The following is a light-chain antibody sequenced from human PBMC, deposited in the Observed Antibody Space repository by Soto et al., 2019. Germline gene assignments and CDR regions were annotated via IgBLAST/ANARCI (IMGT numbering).Light chain of an antibody. CDR3: SSYSTRATVV. J-gene: IGLJ3*02. Sequence: QSALTQPASVSGSPGQSITISCTGTSSDVGGYNYVSWYQHHPGKAPKLMIYDVSNRPSGVSNRFSGSKSGNTASLTISGVQAEDEASYSCSSYSTRATVVFGGGTKLTVL. CDR1: SSDVGGYNY. CDR2: DVS. V-gene: IGLV2-14*03.